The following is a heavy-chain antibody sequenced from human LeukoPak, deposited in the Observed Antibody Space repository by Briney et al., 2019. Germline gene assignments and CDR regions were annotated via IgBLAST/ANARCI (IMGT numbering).Heavy chain of an antibody. D-gene: IGHD2-8*01. CDR1: GFTFSSYS. CDR3: ARDSLRYCTNGVCYYDY. Sequence: GGSLRLSCAASGFTFSSYSMNWVRQAPGKGLEWVSSISSSSSYIYYADSVKGRFTISRDNAKNSLYLQMNSLRAEDTAVYYCARDSLRYCTNGVCYYDYWGQGTLVTVSS. V-gene: IGHV3-21*01. J-gene: IGHJ4*02. CDR2: ISSSSSYI.